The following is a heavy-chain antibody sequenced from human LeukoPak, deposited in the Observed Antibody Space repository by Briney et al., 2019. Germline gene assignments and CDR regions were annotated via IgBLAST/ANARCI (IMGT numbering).Heavy chain of an antibody. CDR2: IWYDGSNK. D-gene: IGHD3-16*02. J-gene: IGHJ4*02. Sequence: HSGRSLRLSCAASGFTFSSYGMHWVRQAPGKGLEWVAVIWYDGSNKYYADSVKGRFTISRDNSKNTLYLQMNSLRAEDTAVYYCARDFMITFGGVIVSSYFDYWGQGTLVTVSS. V-gene: IGHV3-33*01. CDR3: ARDFMITFGGVIVSSYFDY. CDR1: GFTFSSYG.